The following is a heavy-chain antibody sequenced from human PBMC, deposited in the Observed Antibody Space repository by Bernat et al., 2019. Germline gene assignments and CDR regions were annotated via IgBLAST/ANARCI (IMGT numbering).Heavy chain of an antibody. CDR2: IKGDGSET. CDR3: VRDTDY. CDR1: GFTFSNHA. V-gene: IGHV3-7*03. J-gene: IGHJ4*02. Sequence: EVQLMESGGGLVQPGGSLRLSCAASGFTFSNHAMNWVRQAPGKGLEWVANIKGDGSETYYVDAVKGRFTISRDNTKNSMYLQMNSLRAEDTALYYCVRDTDYWGQGTLVTVSS.